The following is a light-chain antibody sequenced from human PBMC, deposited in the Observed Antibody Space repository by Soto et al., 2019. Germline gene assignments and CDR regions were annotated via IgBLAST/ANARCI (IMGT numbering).Light chain of an antibody. CDR2: EVS. J-gene: IGLJ2*01. CDR3: SSYVGGLVV. CDR1: SNDVGGYDY. Sequence: QSALTQPPSASGSPGQSVTVSCTGTSNDVGGYDYVSWFQQHPGKAPKLMIYEVSKRPSGVPDRFSGSKSGNTASLTVSGLQAEDEADYYCSSYVGGLVVFGGGTKLTVL. V-gene: IGLV2-8*01.